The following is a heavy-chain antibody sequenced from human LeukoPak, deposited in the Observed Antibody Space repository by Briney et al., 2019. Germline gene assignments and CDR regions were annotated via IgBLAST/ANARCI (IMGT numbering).Heavy chain of an antibody. CDR1: GYTFTAYY. CDR2: INPTNGDT. Sequence: ASVKVSSKASGYTFTAYYMHWVRLAPGQGLEWVGWINPTNGDTKYAQRFQGRVTMTRDTSINTVYMELSRLRSDDTAVYYCAKVIHGAVAFDIWGQGTMVTVSS. J-gene: IGHJ3*02. CDR3: AKVIHGAVAFDI. D-gene: IGHD4/OR15-4a*01. V-gene: IGHV1-2*02.